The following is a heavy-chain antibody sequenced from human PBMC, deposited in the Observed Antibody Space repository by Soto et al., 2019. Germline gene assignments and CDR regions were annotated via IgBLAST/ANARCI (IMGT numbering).Heavy chain of an antibody. J-gene: IGHJ6*02. CDR3: ARDKVHGRGDYYYGMDV. CDR1: GGSISSSNL. V-gene: IGHV4-4*02. Sequence: SETLSLTCAVSGGSISSSNLWSWVRQPPGKGLEWIGEIYHSGSTNYNPSLKSRVTISVDKSKNQFSLKLSSVTAADTAVYYCARDKVHGRGDYYYGMDVWGQGTTVTVSS. CDR2: IYHSGST. D-gene: IGHD2-15*01.